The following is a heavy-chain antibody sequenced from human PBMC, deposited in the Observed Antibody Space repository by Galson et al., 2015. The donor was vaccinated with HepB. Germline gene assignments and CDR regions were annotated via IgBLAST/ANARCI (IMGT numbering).Heavy chain of an antibody. Sequence: SLRLSCAASGFTFSDYAMAWVRRAPGKGLVWVSRINSDGSSTSYADSVKGRFTISRDNAKNTLYLQMKSVRAEDTAVYYCARDGRFRSGWIDAFDIWGQGRMVTVSS. V-gene: IGHV3-74*01. CDR1: GFTFSDYA. J-gene: IGHJ3*02. CDR3: ARDGRFRSGWIDAFDI. D-gene: IGHD6-19*01. CDR2: INSDGSST.